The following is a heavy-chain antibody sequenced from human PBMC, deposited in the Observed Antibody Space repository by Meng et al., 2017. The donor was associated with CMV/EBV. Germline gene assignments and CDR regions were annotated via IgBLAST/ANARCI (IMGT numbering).Heavy chain of an antibody. CDR3: AREGGYSGYGVDY. D-gene: IGHD5-12*01. J-gene: IGHJ4*02. CDR1: GGSIRSSSYY. CDR2: IYYSGST. Sequence: LQLPEAGPGLVTPSDTPSLTCTVSGGSIRSSSYYWGLTRQTPGKGLEWIGSIYYSGSTYYNPSLKSRVTISVDTSKNQFSLKLSSVTAADTAVYYCAREGGYSGYGVDYWGQGTLVTVSS. V-gene: IGHV4-39*07.